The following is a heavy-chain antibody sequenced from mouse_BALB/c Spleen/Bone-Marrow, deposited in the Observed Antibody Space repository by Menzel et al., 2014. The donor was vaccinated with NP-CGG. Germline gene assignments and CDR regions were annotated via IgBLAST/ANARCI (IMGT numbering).Heavy chain of an antibody. J-gene: IGHJ3*01. V-gene: IGHV1-37*01. CDR2: INPYNGDT. CDR1: GYSFTGYF. Sequence: VQLKESGPELVKPGASVEISCKASGYSFTGYFMNWVKQSHGKSLEWIGRINPYNGDTFYNQKFKGKATLTVDKSSSTAHMELLSLTSEDSAAYYCGGQDGYYGGFAYWGQGTLVTVSA. D-gene: IGHD2-3*01. CDR3: GGQDGYYGGFAY.